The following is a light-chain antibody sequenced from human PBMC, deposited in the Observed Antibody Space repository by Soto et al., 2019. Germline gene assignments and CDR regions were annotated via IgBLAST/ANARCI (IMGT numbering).Light chain of an antibody. CDR1: SSDVGGYNY. V-gene: IGLV2-14*03. J-gene: IGLJ3*02. CDR3: SSYTSSRIRV. CDR2: DVS. Sequence: QSALTQPASVSGSPGQSITISCTGTSSDVGGYNYVSWFQHHPGKAPKLMIYDVSNRPSGVSNRFSGSKSGNTASLTISGLQAEDEADYYCSSYTSSRIRVFGGGTQLTVL.